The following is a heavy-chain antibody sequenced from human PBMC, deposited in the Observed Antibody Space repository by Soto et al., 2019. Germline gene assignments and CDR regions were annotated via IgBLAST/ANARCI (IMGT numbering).Heavy chain of an antibody. CDR3: TKPTADSRTYPGVAV. V-gene: IGHV6-1*01. Sequence: QVPLQQSGPGLVKPSQTLSLTCAISGDSVSSNSAAWNWIRQSPSRGLKWLGRAYYRSQWYYDSAGSIKSGIIVIPNTFKDKYSLQLNSVTPGNTAIHYCTKPTADSRTYPGVAVWGHVTAVIVS. CDR2: AYYRSQWYY. J-gene: IGHJ6*02. CDR1: GDSVSSNSAA. D-gene: IGHD2-2*01.